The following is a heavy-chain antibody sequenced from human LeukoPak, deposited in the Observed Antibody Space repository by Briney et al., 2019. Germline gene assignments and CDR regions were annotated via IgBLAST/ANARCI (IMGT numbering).Heavy chain of an antibody. CDR1: GGTFSSYA. D-gene: IGHD5-12*01. J-gene: IGHJ4*02. V-gene: IGHV1-2*04. Sequence: ASVNVSCKASGGTFSSYAISWVRQVTGQGLERMGWINPNSGGTNYAQKFQGWVTMTRDTSISTAYMELSRLRSDDTAVYYCARDRGGYAFDYWGQGTLVTVSS. CDR3: ARDRGGYAFDY. CDR2: INPNSGGT.